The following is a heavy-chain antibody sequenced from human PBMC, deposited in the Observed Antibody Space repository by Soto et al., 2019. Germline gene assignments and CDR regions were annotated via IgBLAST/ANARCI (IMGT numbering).Heavy chain of an antibody. Sequence: ASVKVSCKASGGTFSSYAISWVRQAPGQGLEWMGGIIPIFGTANYAQKFQGRVTITADESTSTAYMELSSLRSEDTAVYYCASDRAMAIPQLSQYYYGMDVWGQGTTVTVSS. D-gene: IGHD1-1*01. CDR3: ASDRAMAIPQLSQYYYGMDV. J-gene: IGHJ6*02. CDR1: GGTFSSYA. V-gene: IGHV1-69*13. CDR2: IIPIFGTA.